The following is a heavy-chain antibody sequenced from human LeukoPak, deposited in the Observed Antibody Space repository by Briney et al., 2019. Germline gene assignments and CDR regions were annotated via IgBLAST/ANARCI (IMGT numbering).Heavy chain of an antibody. V-gene: IGHV3-7*01. D-gene: IGHD3-9*01. CDR2: IKQDGSEK. CDR3: ARGAHDLLTTYYHFDS. Sequence: PGGSLRLSCAASGFTFSSYWMSWVRQAPGKGLEWVANIKQDGSEKYYVDSVKGRFTISRDNAKNSLYLQMNSLRAEDTAVYYCARGAHDLLTTYYHFDSWGQGALVTVSS. CDR1: GFTFSSYW. J-gene: IGHJ4*02.